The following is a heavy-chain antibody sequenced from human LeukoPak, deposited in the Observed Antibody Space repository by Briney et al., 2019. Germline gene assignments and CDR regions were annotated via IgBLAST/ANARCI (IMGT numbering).Heavy chain of an antibody. V-gene: IGHV3-23*01. CDR2: ISGSGGST. CDR3: AKDGITMVRGVPIIYYYYYYMDV. CDR1: GFTFSSYG. J-gene: IGHJ6*03. D-gene: IGHD3-10*01. Sequence: GGTLRLSCAASGFTFSSYGMNWVRRAPGKGLEWVSAISGSGGSTYYADSVKGRFTISRDNSKNTLYLQMNSLRAEDTAVYYCAKDGITMVRGVPIIYYYYYYMDVWGKGTTVTISS.